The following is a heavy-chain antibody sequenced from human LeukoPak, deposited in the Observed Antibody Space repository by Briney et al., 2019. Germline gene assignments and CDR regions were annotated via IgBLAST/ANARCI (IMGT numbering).Heavy chain of an antibody. Sequence: ASVKVSCKASGYTFTSYDINWVRQATGQGLEWMGWMNPNSGNTGYAQKFQGRVTMTRNTSISTAYMELSSLRSEDTAVYYCARVYRAWGLVPPPLYYWGQGNLVTVSS. D-gene: IGHD3-16*01. CDR2: MNPNSGNT. CDR3: ARVYRAWGLVPPPLYY. V-gene: IGHV1-8*01. CDR1: GYTFTSYD. J-gene: IGHJ4*02.